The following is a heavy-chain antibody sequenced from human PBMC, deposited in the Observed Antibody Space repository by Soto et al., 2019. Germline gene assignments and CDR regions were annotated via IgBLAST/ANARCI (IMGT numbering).Heavy chain of an antibody. Sequence: GGSLRLSCAASGFTFSLFAMHWVRQAPGKGLEWVAVVWHDGNNKYYADSVKGRFTISRDNSMNTLYLQMNSLRAEDTALYYCARDTRRDGYQTAGFDSWGPGXQVTVYS. D-gene: IGHD5-12*01. J-gene: IGHJ4*02. CDR1: GFTFSLFA. CDR3: ARDTRRDGYQTAGFDS. CDR2: VWHDGNNK. V-gene: IGHV3-33*01.